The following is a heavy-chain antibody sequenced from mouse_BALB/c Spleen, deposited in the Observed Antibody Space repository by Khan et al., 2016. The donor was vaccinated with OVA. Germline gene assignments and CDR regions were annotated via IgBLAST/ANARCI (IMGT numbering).Heavy chain of an antibody. J-gene: IGHJ4*01. CDR1: GVTFSSFG. D-gene: IGHD1-2*01. Sequence: EVELVESGGGLVQPGGSRKLSCAASGVTFSSFGRHWVRQAPEKGLEWVAYISSGSSTIYYADSVKGRFTISRDNPKNTQFLQMTSLRSEDTAMYYCASPVITTAKGAMDYWGQGTSVTVSS. CDR2: ISSGSSTI. CDR3: ASPVITTAKGAMDY. V-gene: IGHV5-17*02.